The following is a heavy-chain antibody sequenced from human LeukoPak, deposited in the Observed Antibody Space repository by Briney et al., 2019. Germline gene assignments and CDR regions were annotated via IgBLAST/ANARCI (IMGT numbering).Heavy chain of an antibody. J-gene: IGHJ4*02. D-gene: IGHD2-15*01. CDR3: AKTRGYCSGDACYSDY. CDR2: ISGSGDST. Sequence: GGSLRLSCAASGFIFSSYAMSWVRQAPGKGLEWVSGISGSGDSTYYTDSVKGRFTISRDNSKNTLYLQMNSLRAEDTAVYYCAKTRGYCSGDACYSDYWGQGTLVTVSS. CDR1: GFIFSSYA. V-gene: IGHV3-23*01.